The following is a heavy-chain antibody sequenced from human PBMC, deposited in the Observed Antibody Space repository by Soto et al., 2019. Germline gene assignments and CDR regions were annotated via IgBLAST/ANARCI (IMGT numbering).Heavy chain of an antibody. J-gene: IGHJ4*02. CDR1: GFTFSNFY. CDR2: ISDSGSLI. D-gene: IGHD6-19*01. V-gene: IGHV3-21*01. Sequence: GGSLRLSCAASGFTFSNFYMNWVRQAPGQGLEWVSSISDSGSLIYYADSVQGRFIISRDNAEKSLSLQMNSLRAEDTAVYYCVRVTRSGCLDFWGQGALVTVSS. CDR3: VRVTRSGCLDF.